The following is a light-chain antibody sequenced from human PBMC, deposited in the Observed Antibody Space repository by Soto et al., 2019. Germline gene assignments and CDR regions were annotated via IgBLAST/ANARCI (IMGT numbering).Light chain of an antibody. J-gene: IGKJ5*01. CDR2: DAS. CDR3: QQRSNWPPIT. Sequence: EIVLTQSPATLSLCPGESATLCCRASQSVSSYLAWYQQKPGQAPRLLIYDASNRATGIPARFSGSGSGTDFTLTISSLEPEDFAVYYCQQRSNWPPITFGQGTRLEIK. CDR1: QSVSSY. V-gene: IGKV3-11*01.